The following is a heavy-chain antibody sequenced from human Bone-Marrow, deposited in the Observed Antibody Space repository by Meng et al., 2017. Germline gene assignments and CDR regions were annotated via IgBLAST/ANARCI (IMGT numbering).Heavy chain of an antibody. CDR3: ARPGRWELLDLYYFDY. D-gene: IGHD1-26*01. J-gene: IGHJ4*02. V-gene: IGHV3-21*01. CDR1: GFTFSSYS. CDR2: ISSSSSYI. Sequence: GESLKISCAASGFTFSSYSMNWVRQAPGKGLEWVSSISSSSSYIYYADSVKGRFTISRDNAKNSLYLQMNSLRAEDTAVYYCARPGRWELLDLYYFDYWGQGTRVTVSS.